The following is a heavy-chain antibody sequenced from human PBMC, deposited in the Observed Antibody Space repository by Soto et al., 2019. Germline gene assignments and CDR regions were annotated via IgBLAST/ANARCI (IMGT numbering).Heavy chain of an antibody. D-gene: IGHD3-16*01. CDR2: ISWNSGSI. CDR1: GFTFDDYA. V-gene: IGHV3-9*01. J-gene: IGHJ4*02. Sequence: GGSLRLSCAASGFTFDDYAMHWVRQAPGKGLEWVSGISWNSGSIGYADSVKGRFTISRDNAKNSLYLQMNSLRIEDTALYYCAILRGGPDYWGQGTLVAVSS. CDR3: AILRGGPDY.